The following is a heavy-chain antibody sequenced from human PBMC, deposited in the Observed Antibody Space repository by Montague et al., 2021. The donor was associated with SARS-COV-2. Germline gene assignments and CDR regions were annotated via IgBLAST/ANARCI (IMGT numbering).Heavy chain of an antibody. CDR1: GDSVSSNIAT. D-gene: IGHD2-21*02. V-gene: IGHV6-1*01. CDR2: TYYRSKWYN. J-gene: IGHJ2*01. CDR3: ARAYCGGDCYFYWYFDP. Sequence: CAISGDSVSSNIATWNWIRQSPSRGLEWLGRTYYRSKWYNDYAVSAKSRVIINPDTSNNRISLQLNSVTPEDTAVYYCARAYCGGDCYFYWYFDPWGRGTLVTVSS.